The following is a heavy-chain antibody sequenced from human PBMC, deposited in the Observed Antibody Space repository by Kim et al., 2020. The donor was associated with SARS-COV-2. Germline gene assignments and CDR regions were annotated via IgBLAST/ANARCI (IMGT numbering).Heavy chain of an antibody. CDR2: IKEDGSMK. V-gene: IGHV3-7*01. J-gene: IGHJ4*02. CDR1: GFTFSNYW. Sequence: GGSLRLSCAASGFTFSNYWMSWVRQAPGKGLEWVATIKEDGSMKLYVASVRGRFTISKDNAKNSVYLQMSSLRVEDKAVYYCARDNYGDYPDWGQETPVT. D-gene: IGHD3-16*01. CDR3: ARDNYGDYPD.